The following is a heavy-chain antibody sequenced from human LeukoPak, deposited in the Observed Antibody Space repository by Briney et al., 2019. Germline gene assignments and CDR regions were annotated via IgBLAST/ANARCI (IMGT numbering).Heavy chain of an antibody. D-gene: IGHD2-2*01. V-gene: IGHV3-53*01. J-gene: IGHJ4*02. Sequence: PGGSLRLSCAASRFTVSSNHMTWVRPAPGRGVERVSEIYTGSLTFYADSVTGRFTISRDNSKNTVYLQMNSLGVEDTARYYCARDNAPAGGGLDYWGQGTLVTVSS. CDR1: RFTVSSNH. CDR2: IYTGSLT. CDR3: ARDNAPAGGGLDY.